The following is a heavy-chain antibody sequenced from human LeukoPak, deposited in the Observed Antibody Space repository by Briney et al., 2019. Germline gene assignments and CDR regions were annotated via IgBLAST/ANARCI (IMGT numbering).Heavy chain of an antibody. V-gene: IGHV4-59*01. J-gene: IGHJ6*04. Sequence: SETLSLTCTVSGGSISSYYLSWIRQPPGKGLEWIGYIYYSGSTNYNPSLKSRVTISVDTSKNQFSLRLSSVTAADTAVYYCATNPHIYGSGRLDVWGKGTTVTVSS. CDR1: GGSISSYY. CDR3: ATNPHIYGSGRLDV. D-gene: IGHD3-10*01. CDR2: IYYSGST.